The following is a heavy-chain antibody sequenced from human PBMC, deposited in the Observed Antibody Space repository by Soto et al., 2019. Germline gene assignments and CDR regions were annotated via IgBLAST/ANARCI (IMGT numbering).Heavy chain of an antibody. V-gene: IGHV4-39*07. D-gene: IGHD3-22*01. Sequence: TSETLSLTCTVSGGSISSTTYSWGWIRQPPGKGLEWIGSMYYSGTTNYNPSLKSRVTISVDTSKNQFSLKLSSVTAADTAVYYCAREGSSGYFNFDYWGQGTLVTVSS. CDR3: AREGSSGYFNFDY. CDR2: MYYSGTT. J-gene: IGHJ4*02. CDR1: GGSISSTTYS.